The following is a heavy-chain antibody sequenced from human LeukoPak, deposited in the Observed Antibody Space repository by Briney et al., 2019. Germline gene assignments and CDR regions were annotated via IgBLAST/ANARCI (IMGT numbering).Heavy chain of an antibody. Sequence: GGSLRLSCAASGFTFSSYAMHWVRQAPGKGLEWVAVISYDGSNKYYADSVKGRFTISRDNAKNSLYLQMNSLRAEDTAVYYCARDAHYYDSSGITPFDYWGQGTLVTVSS. CDR2: ISYDGSNK. V-gene: IGHV3-30*04. CDR3: ARDAHYYDSSGITPFDY. CDR1: GFTFSSYA. D-gene: IGHD3-22*01. J-gene: IGHJ4*02.